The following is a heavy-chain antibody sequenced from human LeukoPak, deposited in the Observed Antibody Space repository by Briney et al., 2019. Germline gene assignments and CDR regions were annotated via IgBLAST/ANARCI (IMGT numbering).Heavy chain of an antibody. D-gene: IGHD1-26*01. CDR3: ARDRAGWELTGNFDY. J-gene: IGHJ4*02. CDR2: ISAYNGNT. Sequence: GASVKVSCKASGYTFTSYGISWVRQAPGQGLEWMGWISAYNGNTNYAQKLQGRVTMTTNTSTSTAYMELRSLRPDDTAVYYCARDRAGWELTGNFDYWGQGTLVTVSS. CDR1: GYTFTSYG. V-gene: IGHV1-18*01.